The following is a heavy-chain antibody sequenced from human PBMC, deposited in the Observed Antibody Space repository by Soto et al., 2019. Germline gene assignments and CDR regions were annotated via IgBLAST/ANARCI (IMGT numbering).Heavy chain of an antibody. V-gene: IGHV1-3*01. J-gene: IGHJ4*01. Sequence: GASVEVSCKASGYTFTSYAMHWVRQAPGQRLEWMGIINASSGSSKYAQKFQGRVTMTRDTSTNTVSMELNSLRSEDTAVHYCGRGSLITMIVNYWGHGTMVTVSS. CDR3: GRGSLITMIVNY. CDR2: INASSGSS. D-gene: IGHD3-22*01. CDR1: GYTFTSYA.